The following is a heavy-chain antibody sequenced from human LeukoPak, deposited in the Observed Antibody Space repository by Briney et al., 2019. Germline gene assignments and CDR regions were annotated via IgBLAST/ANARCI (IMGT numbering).Heavy chain of an antibody. CDR2: ISSSSSTI. V-gene: IGHV3-48*01. CDR3: ARAPGVPKDYYGMDV. CDR1: GFTFSSYS. D-gene: IGHD2-8*01. Sequence: PGGSLRLSCAASGFTFSSYSMNWVRQAPGNGLEWVSYISSSSSTIYYADSVKGRFTISRDNAKNSLYLQMNSLRAEDTAVYYCARAPGVPKDYYGMDVWGQGTTVTVSS. J-gene: IGHJ6*02.